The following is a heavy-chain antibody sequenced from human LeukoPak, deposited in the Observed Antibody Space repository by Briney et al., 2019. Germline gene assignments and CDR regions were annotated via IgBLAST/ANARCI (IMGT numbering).Heavy chain of an antibody. CDR3: ARKYSSSWYSSFDY. CDR2: INHSGST. CDR1: GGSFSGYY. V-gene: IGHV4-34*01. J-gene: IGHJ4*02. D-gene: IGHD6-13*01. Sequence: KPSETLSLTCAVYGGSFSGYYWSWIRQPPGKGLGWIGGINHSGSTNYNPSLKSRVTISVDTSKNQFSLKLSSVTAADTAVYYCARKYSSSWYSSFDYWGQGTLVTVSS.